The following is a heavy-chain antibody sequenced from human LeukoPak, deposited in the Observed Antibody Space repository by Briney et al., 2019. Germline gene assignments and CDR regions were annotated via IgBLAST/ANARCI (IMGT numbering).Heavy chain of an antibody. CDR2: IVLGSGNT. Sequence: SVKVSCKASGFTLHTSAMQWVRQARGQRLEWIGWIVLGSGNTVYSHKFHDRVIITRDMSTSTVYMELDSLGSEDTAVYYCAAQRGASLHDFWSTRLFDPWGQGTLVTVSS. CDR1: GFTLHTSA. J-gene: IGHJ5*02. CDR3: AAQRGASLHDFWSTRLFDP. D-gene: IGHD3-3*01. V-gene: IGHV1-58*02.